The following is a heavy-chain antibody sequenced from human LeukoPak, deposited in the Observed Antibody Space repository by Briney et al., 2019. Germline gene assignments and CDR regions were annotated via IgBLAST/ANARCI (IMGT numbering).Heavy chain of an antibody. D-gene: IGHD4-17*01. Sequence: SETLSLTCTVSGVSISSSSYYWGWIRQPPGKGLEWIGSIYYSGSTYYNPSLKSRVTISVDTSKNQFSLKLSSVTAADTAVYYCASGVYGDWSLFDYWGQGTLVTVSS. V-gene: IGHV4-39*07. J-gene: IGHJ4*02. CDR2: IYYSGST. CDR1: GVSISSSSYY. CDR3: ASGVYGDWSLFDY.